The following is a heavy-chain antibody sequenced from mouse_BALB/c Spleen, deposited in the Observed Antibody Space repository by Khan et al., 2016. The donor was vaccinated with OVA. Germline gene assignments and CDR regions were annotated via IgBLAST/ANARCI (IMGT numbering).Heavy chain of an antibody. V-gene: IGHV3-1*02. J-gene: IGHJ2*01. CDR2: ITYSGST. CDR3: ARTARITY. Sequence: VQLQESGPGLVKPSQSLSLTCTVTGYSLTSGYGWNWIRQFPGNKLEWMGQITYSGSTNYNHSLKRRISITRDTSKNQSFLQLNSETTADTATYYCARTARITYWGQGTTVTVSS. CDR1: GYSLTSGYG. D-gene: IGHD1-2*01.